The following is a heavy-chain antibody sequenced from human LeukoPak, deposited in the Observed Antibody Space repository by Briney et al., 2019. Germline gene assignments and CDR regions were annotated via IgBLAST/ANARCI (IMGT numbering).Heavy chain of an antibody. D-gene: IGHD4-17*01. CDR2: IYYSGST. J-gene: IGHJ3*02. Sequence: SETLSLTCTVSGGSISSYYWSWIRQPPGKGLEWIGYIYYSGSTNYNPSLKSRVTISVDTSKNQFSLKLSSVTAADTAVYYCARDDGDNDAFDIWGQGTMVTLSS. CDR1: GGSISSYY. CDR3: ARDDGDNDAFDI. V-gene: IGHV4-59*01.